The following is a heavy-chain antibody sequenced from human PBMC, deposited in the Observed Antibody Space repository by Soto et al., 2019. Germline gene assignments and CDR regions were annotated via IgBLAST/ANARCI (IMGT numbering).Heavy chain of an antibody. CDR2: ISAYNGNT. D-gene: IGHD3-3*01. CDR3: ARDNTIFGVVIGNFDY. V-gene: IGHV1-18*01. J-gene: IGHJ4*02. Sequence: ASVKVSCKASGYTFTSYGISWVRQAPGQGLEWMGWISAYNGNTNYAQKLQGRVTMTTDTSTSTAYMELRSLRSDDTAVYYCARDNTIFGVVIGNFDYWGQGTLVTVSS. CDR1: GYTFTSYG.